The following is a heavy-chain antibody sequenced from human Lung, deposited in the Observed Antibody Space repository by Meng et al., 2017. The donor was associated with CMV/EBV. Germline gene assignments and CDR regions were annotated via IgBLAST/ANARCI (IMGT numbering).Heavy chain of an antibody. J-gene: IGHJ4*02. D-gene: IGHD2-15*01. CDR2: ISRSGST. CDR1: GGSLTNYY. CDR3: ARALYCSLGPCYSWVH. V-gene: IGHV4-34*01. Sequence: YGGSLTNYYWTWIRQPPGKGLEWIGDISRSGSTNYNPSLDSRVTISVDSSRNQVSLKVNSVTAADAAVYYCARALYCSLGPCYSWVHWGQGTLVTVSS.